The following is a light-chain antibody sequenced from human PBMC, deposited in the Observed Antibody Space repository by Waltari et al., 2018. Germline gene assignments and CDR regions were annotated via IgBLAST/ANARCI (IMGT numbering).Light chain of an antibody. J-gene: IGLJ2*01. CDR1: SSDVGGYNY. V-gene: IGLV2-14*01. CDR3: SSYTSSTYPVV. CDR2: EVT. Sequence: QSALTQPASVSGSPGQSVTISCTGTSSDVGGYNYVSWYQQHPGNAPKTMIYEVTHRPSGVSNRFSGSKSGNTASLTISGLQAEDEADYYCSSYTSSTYPVVFGGGTKLTVL.